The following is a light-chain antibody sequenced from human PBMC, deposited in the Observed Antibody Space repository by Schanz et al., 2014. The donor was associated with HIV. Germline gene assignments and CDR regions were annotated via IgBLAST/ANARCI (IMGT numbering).Light chain of an antibody. CDR2: EVT. CDR3: SSYTTSSTLV. J-gene: IGLJ1*01. CDR1: SSDIGGYNY. Sequence: QSVLTQPPSASGSPGQSVTISCTGTSSDIGGYNYVSWYQQYPGKAPKLLIYEVTKRPSGVPDRFSGSKSGRTASLTVSGLQAEDEADYYCSSYTTSSTLVFGTGTKLTVL. V-gene: IGLV2-8*01.